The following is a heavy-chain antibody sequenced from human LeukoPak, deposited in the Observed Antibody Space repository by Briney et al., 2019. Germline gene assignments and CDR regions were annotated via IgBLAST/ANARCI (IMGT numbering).Heavy chain of an antibody. D-gene: IGHD2-15*01. CDR1: GFTFSSYS. CDR3: AKCPGGSGGSCYLDY. J-gene: IGHJ4*02. Sequence: GGSLRLSCAASGFTFSSYSMNWVRQAPGKGLERVSAISGSGGNTYYADSVKGRFTISRDNSKNTLYLQMNSLRAEDTAVYYCAKCPGGSGGSCYLDYWGQGTLVTVSS. CDR2: ISGSGGNT. V-gene: IGHV3-23*01.